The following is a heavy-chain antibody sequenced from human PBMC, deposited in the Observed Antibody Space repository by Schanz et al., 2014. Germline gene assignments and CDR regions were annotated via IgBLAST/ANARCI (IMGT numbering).Heavy chain of an antibody. CDR3: ARGRRFVDRDDLYYFDS. D-gene: IGHD3-3*01. V-gene: IGHV1-18*01. Sequence: QIQLVQSGPEVKKPGATVKVSCKASGYIFINSGISWVRQAPGQGLEWMGWISVYNHNKEYDQKFQGRVTMTTDTSTSTAYMALTDLRSDGTAVYDCARGRRFVDRDDLYYFDSWGQGTLVTVSS. CDR2: ISVYNHNK. J-gene: IGHJ4*02. CDR1: GYIFINSG.